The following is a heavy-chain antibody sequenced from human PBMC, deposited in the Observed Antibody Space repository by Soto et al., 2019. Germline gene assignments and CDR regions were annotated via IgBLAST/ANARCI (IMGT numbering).Heavy chain of an antibody. CDR3: ARDRTLLRGVIIWLFDY. CDR2: ISAYNGNT. J-gene: IGHJ4*02. Sequence: GASVKVSCKASGYTFSSYGISWVRQAPGQGLEWLGWISAYNGNTNYAQSLQGRVTMTTDTSTSTTYMELRSLRPDDTAVYYCARDRTLLRGVIIWLFDYWGQGTLVTVSS. V-gene: IGHV1-18*04. D-gene: IGHD3-10*01. CDR1: GYTFSSYG.